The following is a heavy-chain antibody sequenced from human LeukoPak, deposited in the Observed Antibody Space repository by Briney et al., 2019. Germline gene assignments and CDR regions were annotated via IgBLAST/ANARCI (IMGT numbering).Heavy chain of an antibody. CDR2: IYHSGST. J-gene: IGHJ4*02. Sequence: PSQTLSLTCTVSGGSISSGDYYWRWIRQPPGKGLEWIGYIYHSGSTYYNPSLTSRVTISVDTSTNQFSLKLTSVTAADTAMYFCARGRNPYYVWGTYRAYFDYWSQGTLVTVSS. CDR3: ARGRNPYYVWGTYRAYFDY. D-gene: IGHD3-16*02. V-gene: IGHV4-30-4*01. CDR1: GGSISSGDYY.